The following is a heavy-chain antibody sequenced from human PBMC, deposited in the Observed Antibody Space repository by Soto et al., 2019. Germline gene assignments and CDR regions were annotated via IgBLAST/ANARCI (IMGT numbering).Heavy chain of an antibody. Sequence: GESLKISCAASGFTFSSYGMHWVRQAPGKGLEWVAVISYDGSNKYYADSVKGRFTISRDNSKNTLYLQMNSLRAEDTAVYYCATGIAAAGNRAFDIWGQGTMVTVSS. CDR1: GFTFSSYG. CDR3: ATGIAAAGNRAFDI. D-gene: IGHD6-13*01. J-gene: IGHJ3*02. CDR2: ISYDGSNK. V-gene: IGHV3-30*03.